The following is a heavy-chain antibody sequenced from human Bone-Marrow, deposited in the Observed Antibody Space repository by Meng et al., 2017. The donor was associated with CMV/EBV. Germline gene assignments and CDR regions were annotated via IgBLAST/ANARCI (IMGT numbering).Heavy chain of an antibody. J-gene: IGHJ4*02. CDR3: TRVIAAAEFDY. Sequence: GGSLRLSCTASGFTFGDYAMSWVRQAPGKGLEWVGFIRSKAYGGTTEYAASVKGRFTISRDDSKSIAYLQMNSLKTEDKAVYYCTRVIAAAEFDYWGQGTLVTVSS. CDR2: IRSKAYGGTT. V-gene: IGHV3-49*04. CDR1: GFTFGDYA. D-gene: IGHD6-13*01.